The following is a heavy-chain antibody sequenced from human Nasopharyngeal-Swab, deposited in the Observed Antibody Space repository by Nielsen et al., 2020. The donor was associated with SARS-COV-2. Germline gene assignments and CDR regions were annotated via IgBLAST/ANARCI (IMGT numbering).Heavy chain of an antibody. CDR2: IYYSGST. CDR1: GGSISSSSYY. V-gene: IGHV4-39*07. Sequence: GSLRLSCTVSGGSISSSSYYWGWIRQPPGKGLEWIGSIYYSGSTYYNPSLKSRVTISVDTSKNQFSLKLCSVNAADTAGYYCARVGVIAGAGTLIPYYYYYYMDVWGKGTTVTVSS. CDR3: ARVGVIAGAGTLIPYYYYYYMDV. J-gene: IGHJ6*03. D-gene: IGHD6-19*01.